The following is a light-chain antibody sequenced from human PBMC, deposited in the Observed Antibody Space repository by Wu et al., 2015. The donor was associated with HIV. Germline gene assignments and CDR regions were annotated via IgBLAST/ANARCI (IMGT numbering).Light chain of an antibody. CDR2: AAS. Sequence: IQMTQSPSSLSASVGDRVTITCRASQGIRNDLGWYQQKPGKAPKLLIYAASSLQSGVPSRFSGSRSGTEFTLTISSLQPDDFAAYYCQQYNSSVTFGQGTKVEIK. J-gene: IGKJ1*01. CDR3: QQYNSSVT. V-gene: IGKV1-17*01. CDR1: QGIRND.